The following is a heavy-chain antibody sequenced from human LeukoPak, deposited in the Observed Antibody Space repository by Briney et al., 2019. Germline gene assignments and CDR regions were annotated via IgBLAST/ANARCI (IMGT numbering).Heavy chain of an antibody. D-gene: IGHD6-6*01. CDR3: ARVRGGAGRPIYYYYYMDV. CDR2: INPTSGGT. J-gene: IGHJ6*03. Sequence: ASVKVSCKASGYTFTNFDIDWVRQAPGQGLEWMGWINPTSGGTSYAQKFQGRVTMTRDTSISTAYMDLSRLRSDDTAVYYCARVRGGAGRPIYYYYYMDVWGKGTTVTVSS. V-gene: IGHV1-2*02. CDR1: GYTFTNFD.